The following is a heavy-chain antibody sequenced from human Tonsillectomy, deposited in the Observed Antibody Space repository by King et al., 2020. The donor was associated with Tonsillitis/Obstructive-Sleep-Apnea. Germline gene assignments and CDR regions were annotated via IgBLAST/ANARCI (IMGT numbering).Heavy chain of an antibody. D-gene: IGHD2-21*02. CDR2: IYPGDSDL. CDR1: GYRFSNYW. Sequence: DVQLVESGVEVKKPGESLKISCKTSGYRFSNYWIGWARQMPGKGLEWMGIIYPGDSDLRYSPSFQGQVTISADKSKSTAYLQWNSLKASDTAMYYCARRDGNCPSEICYSNWFDPGGQGTLVTVPT. J-gene: IGHJ5*02. V-gene: IGHV5-51*03. CDR3: ARRDGNCPSEICYSNWFDP.